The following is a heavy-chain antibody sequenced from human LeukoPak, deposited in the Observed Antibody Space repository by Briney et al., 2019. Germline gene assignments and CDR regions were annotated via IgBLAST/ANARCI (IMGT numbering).Heavy chain of an antibody. D-gene: IGHD1-26*01. J-gene: IGHJ4*02. V-gene: IGHV3-11*04. CDR2: ISSSGSTI. Sequence: GGSLRLSCAASGFPLSNYWMSWVRQAPGKGLEWVSYISSSGSTIYYADSVKGRFTISRDNAKNSLYLQMNSLRAEDTAVYYCARDRRGSYDYWGQGTLVTVSS. CDR3: ARDRRGSYDY. CDR1: GFPLSNYW.